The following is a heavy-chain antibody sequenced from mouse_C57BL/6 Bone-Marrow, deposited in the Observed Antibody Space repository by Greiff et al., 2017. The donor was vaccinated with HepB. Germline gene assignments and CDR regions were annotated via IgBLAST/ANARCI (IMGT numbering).Heavy chain of an antibody. V-gene: IGHV1-26*01. Sequence: EVQLQESGPELVKPGASVKISCKASGYTFTDYYMNWVKQSHGKSLEWIGDINPNNGGTSYNQKFKGKATLTVDKSSSTAYMELRSLTSEDSAVYYCAREGNAYYFDYWGQGTTLTVSS. CDR1: GYTFTDYY. CDR2: INPNNGGT. J-gene: IGHJ2*01. CDR3: AREGNAYYFDY.